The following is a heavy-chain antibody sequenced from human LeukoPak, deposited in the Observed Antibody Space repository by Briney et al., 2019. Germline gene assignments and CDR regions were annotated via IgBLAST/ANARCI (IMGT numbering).Heavy chain of an antibody. V-gene: IGHV3-48*01. CDR2: ISSSSSTI. Sequence: PGGSLRLSCAASGFTFSGYTMNWVRQAPGKGLEWVSYISSSSSTIYYVDSVKGRFNISRDNAKNSLYLQMNSLRADDTAVDYCASGNSGWYDYWGQGTLVTV. CDR3: ASGNSGWYDY. D-gene: IGHD6-19*01. CDR1: GFTFSGYT. J-gene: IGHJ4*02.